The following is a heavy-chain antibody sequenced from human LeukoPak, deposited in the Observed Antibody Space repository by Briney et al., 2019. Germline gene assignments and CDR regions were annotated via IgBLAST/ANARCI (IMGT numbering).Heavy chain of an antibody. CDR2: ISYDGSNK. CDR3: AKDGGCSSTTCYSPYYFDY. V-gene: IGHV3-30*18. D-gene: IGHD2-2*01. Sequence: GGSLRLSCAASGFTFSSYGMHWVRQAPGKGLEWVAVISYDGSNKYYADSVKGRFTISRVNSKNTLYLQMNSLRAEDTAVYYCAKDGGCSSTTCYSPYYFDYWGQGTLVTVSS. CDR1: GFTFSSYG. J-gene: IGHJ4*02.